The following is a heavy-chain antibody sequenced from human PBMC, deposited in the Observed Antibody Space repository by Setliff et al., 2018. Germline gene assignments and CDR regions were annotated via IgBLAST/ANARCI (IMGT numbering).Heavy chain of an antibody. D-gene: IGHD2-8*01. V-gene: IGHV1-18*01. CDR3: ARLVRFCTKIACQRLSGAEH. CDR1: GYTFRQSI. Sequence: ASVKVSCKASGYTFRQSIVSWVRQAPGQGLEWLGWVGVYSGNTYSAQRFQGRVSLTTDESTNTAYLELRGLRSDDTAVYYCARLVRFCTKIACQRLSGAEHWGQGTLVTVSS. CDR2: VGVYSGNT. J-gene: IGHJ4*02.